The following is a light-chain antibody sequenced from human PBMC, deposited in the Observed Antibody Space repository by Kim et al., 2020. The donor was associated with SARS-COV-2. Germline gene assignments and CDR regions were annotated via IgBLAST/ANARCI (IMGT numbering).Light chain of an antibody. J-gene: IGKJ2*03. Sequence: ERATINCKSSQSVLYSSNNKNYLAWYRQKPGQPPKLLIYWASTRESGVPDRFSGSGSGTDFTLTIISLQAEDVAVYYCQKYYSTYSFGQGTKLEI. V-gene: IGKV4-1*01. CDR1: QSVLYSSNNKNY. CDR2: WAS. CDR3: QKYYSTYS.